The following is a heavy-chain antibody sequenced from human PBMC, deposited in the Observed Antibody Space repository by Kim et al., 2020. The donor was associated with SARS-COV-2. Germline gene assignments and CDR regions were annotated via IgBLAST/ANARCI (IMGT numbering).Heavy chain of an antibody. Sequence: GGSLRLSCAASGFTFSNYEMHWVRQAPGKGLEWVATVSHDGNNYFYADSVKDRFTISRDNSKNTLYLQLSSLRAEDTAIYYCAKGRHTYSYDYSGSFPEGDYWGQGTLVSVSS. CDR3: AKGRHTYSYDYSGSFPEGDY. CDR1: GFTFSNYE. CDR2: VSHDGNNY. V-gene: IGHV3-30*18. D-gene: IGHD3-22*01. J-gene: IGHJ4*02.